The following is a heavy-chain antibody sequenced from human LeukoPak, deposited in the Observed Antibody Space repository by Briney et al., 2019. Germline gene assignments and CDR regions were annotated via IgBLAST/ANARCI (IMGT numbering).Heavy chain of an antibody. V-gene: IGHV1-2*04. CDR1: GYTFTGYY. CDR2: IHPITGDT. CDR3: ARGLINGHDFDY. D-gene: IGHD1-20*01. Sequence: ASVKVSCKASGYTFTGYYMHWVRQVAGQGPKWMGWIHPITGDTNFAQKFQGWVAFTRDTSISTAYMDLSRLTSDDTAIYYCARGLINGHDFDYWGQGTLVTVSS. J-gene: IGHJ4*02.